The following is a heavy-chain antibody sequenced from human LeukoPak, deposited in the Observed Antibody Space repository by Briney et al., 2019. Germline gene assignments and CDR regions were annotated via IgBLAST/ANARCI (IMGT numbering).Heavy chain of an antibody. CDR1: GGSISRSSYY. J-gene: IGHJ4*02. Sequence: SETLSLTCTVSGGSISRSSYYWGWIRQPPGMGLEWIGSIYYSGNTYYNPSLKSRVTVSVDTSKNQFSLKLSSVIAADTAVYYCASEVGTLSYWGQGTLVTVSS. D-gene: IGHD4-23*01. CDR3: ASEVGTLSY. CDR2: IYYSGNT. V-gene: IGHV4-39*01.